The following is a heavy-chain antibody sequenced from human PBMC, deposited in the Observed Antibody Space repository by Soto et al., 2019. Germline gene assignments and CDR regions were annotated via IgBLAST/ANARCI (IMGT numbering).Heavy chain of an antibody. CDR3: AVYYDSSGYGYYYGMDV. D-gene: IGHD3-22*01. Sequence: GGSLRLSCAASGFTFSSYGMHWVRQAPGKGLEWVAVIWYDGSNKYYADSVKGRFTISRDNSKNTLYLQMNSLRAEDTAVYYCAVYYDSSGYGYYYGMDVWGQGTTVTVSS. CDR1: GFTFSSYG. V-gene: IGHV3-33*01. CDR2: IWYDGSNK. J-gene: IGHJ6*02.